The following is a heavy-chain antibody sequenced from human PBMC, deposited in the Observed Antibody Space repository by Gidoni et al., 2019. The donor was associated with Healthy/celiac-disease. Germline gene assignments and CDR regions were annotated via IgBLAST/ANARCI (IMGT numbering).Heavy chain of an antibody. CDR3: ARGVNYYDSSGYYPHWYFDL. D-gene: IGHD3-22*01. CDR1: GGSISSVDYY. CDR2: IYYSGST. Sequence: QVQLQASGPGLVKPSQTLSLTCTVSGGSISSVDYYWSWIRQPPGKGLEWIGYIYYSGSTYYNPSLKSRVTISVDTSKNQFSLKLSSVTAADTAVYYCARGVNYYDSSGYYPHWYFDLWGRGTLVTVSS. V-gene: IGHV4-30-4*01. J-gene: IGHJ2*01.